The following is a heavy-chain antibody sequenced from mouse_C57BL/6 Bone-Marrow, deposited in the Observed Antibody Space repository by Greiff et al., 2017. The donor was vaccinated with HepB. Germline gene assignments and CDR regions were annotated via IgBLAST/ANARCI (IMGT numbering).Heavy chain of an antibody. CDR1: GFTFSDYG. CDR3: ATYYYGSSWYFDV. J-gene: IGHJ1*03. CDR2: ISSGSSTI. Sequence: EVHLVESGGGLVKPGGSLKLSCAASGFTFSDYGMHWVRQAPEKGLEWVAYISSGSSTIYYADTVKGRFTISRDNAKNTLFLQMTSLRSEDTATYYCATYYYGSSWYFDVWGTGTTVTVSS. V-gene: IGHV5-17*01. D-gene: IGHD1-1*01.